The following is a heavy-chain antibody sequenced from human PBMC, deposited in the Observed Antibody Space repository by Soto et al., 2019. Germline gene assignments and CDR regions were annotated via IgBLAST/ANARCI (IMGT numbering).Heavy chain of an antibody. CDR1: GYTFRTYY. CDR2: VNPNGGST. Sequence: ASVKVSCKTSGYTFRTYYMHWVRQAPGQGLEWMGMVNPNGGSTIYAQKFRGRVTMTPDTSTSTVYMELSSLTSDDRAVYYCARALSGSYSHFDHWGQGTLVTVYS. J-gene: IGHJ4*02. D-gene: IGHD3-10*01. V-gene: IGHV1-46*01. CDR3: ARALSGSYSHFDH.